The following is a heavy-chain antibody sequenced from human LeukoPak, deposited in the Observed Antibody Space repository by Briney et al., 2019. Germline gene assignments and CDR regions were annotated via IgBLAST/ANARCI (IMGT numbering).Heavy chain of an antibody. J-gene: IGHJ5*02. CDR1: GFTFNDYY. CDR2: INIGGTNT. CDR3: ATDGAGFDT. Sequence: GGSLRLSCAASGFTFNDYYMSWIRQAPGKGLEWLSYINIGGTNTHYADSVKGRFTISRDNAKKSLYLGMNNLRAEDTAVYYCATDGAGFDTWGQGVLVTVSS. V-gene: IGHV3-11*01.